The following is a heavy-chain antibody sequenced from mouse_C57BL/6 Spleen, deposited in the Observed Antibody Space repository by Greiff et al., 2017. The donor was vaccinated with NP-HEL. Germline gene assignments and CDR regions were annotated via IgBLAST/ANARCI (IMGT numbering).Heavy chain of an antibody. CDR2: IDPEDGDT. CDR1: GFTFTDYY. CDR3: TTRPYDYGSPLFDD. V-gene: IGHV14-1*01. Sequence: EVQLQQSGAELVRPGASVKLSCTASGFTFTDYYMHWVKQRPEQGLEWIGRIDPEDGDTDYAPKFKGKATMTADTSSNTAYLQLSSLTSEDTAVYYCTTRPYDYGSPLFDDWGQGTTLTVSS. J-gene: IGHJ2*01. D-gene: IGHD1-1*01.